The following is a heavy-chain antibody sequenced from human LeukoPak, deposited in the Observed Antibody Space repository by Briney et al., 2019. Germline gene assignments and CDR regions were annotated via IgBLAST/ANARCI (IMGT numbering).Heavy chain of an antibody. D-gene: IGHD3-22*01. CDR1: GGSISSYY. V-gene: IGHV4-4*07. CDR2: IYTSGST. J-gene: IGHJ5*02. CDR3: ARGRYYYDSSGYYSWFDP. Sequence: SETLSLTCTVSGGSISSYYWSWIRQPAGKGLEWIGRIYTSGSTNYNPSLKSRATMSVDTSKNQFSLKLSSVTAADTAVYYCARGRYYYDSSGYYSWFDPWGQGTLVTVSS.